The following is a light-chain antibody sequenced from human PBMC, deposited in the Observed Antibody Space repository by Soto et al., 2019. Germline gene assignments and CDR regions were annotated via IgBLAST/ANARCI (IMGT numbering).Light chain of an antibody. CDR1: EDINSR. CDR2: DAS. V-gene: IGKV1-12*01. J-gene: IGKJ1*01. Sequence: DIQMTQSPSSVSASVGDRVTISCRASEDINSRLAWYQQKPGNAPKLLIYDASTLEGGVPSRFSGSGSGTDFTLTISSLQPEDFATYYCQQSYSTPWTFGQGTKVDIK. CDR3: QQSYSTPWT.